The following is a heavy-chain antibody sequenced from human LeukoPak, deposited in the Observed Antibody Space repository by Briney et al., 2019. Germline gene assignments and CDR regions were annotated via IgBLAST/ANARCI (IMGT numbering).Heavy chain of an antibody. V-gene: IGHV3-53*01. CDR2: IYSSGST. Sequence: GGSLRLSCAASGFTVRSNYMIGLPRSPGKGLEGFSIIYSSGSTFYADSVKGRFTISRDTSRNTLYLQMNFLRAEDTAVYYCASYCGGGSCYYAFDIWGQGTTVTVSS. D-gene: IGHD2-15*01. CDR1: GFTVRSNY. CDR3: ASYCGGGSCYYAFDI. J-gene: IGHJ3*02.